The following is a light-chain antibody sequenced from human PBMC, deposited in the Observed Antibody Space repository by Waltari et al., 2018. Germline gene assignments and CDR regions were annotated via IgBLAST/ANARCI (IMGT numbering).Light chain of an antibody. CDR1: TSDVGSYDL. CDR2: EVF. Sequence: QSALTQPASVSGTPGQSITIPCSGTTSDVGSYDLVPWYQQHPSEAPKLLICEVFKRPPDTSSRFSGAKSGSTASLTISGLQPEDEADYYCCSYAGRGTYVFGSGTKVTVL. CDR3: CSYAGRGTYV. J-gene: IGLJ1*01. V-gene: IGLV2-23*02.